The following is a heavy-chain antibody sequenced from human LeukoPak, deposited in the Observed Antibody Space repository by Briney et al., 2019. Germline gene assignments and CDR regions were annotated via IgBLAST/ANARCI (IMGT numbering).Heavy chain of an antibody. CDR3: AKVGGYYYDSSGYTYFDY. CDR1: GFTFSSYG. CDR2: ISGSGGST. V-gene: IGHV3-23*01. D-gene: IGHD3-22*01. Sequence: PGGSLRLSCAASGFTFSSYGMSWVRQAPGKGLEWVSAISGSGGSTYYADSVKGRFTISRDNSKNTLYLQMNSLRAEDTAVYYCAKVGGYYYDSSGYTYFDYWGQGTLVTVSS. J-gene: IGHJ4*02.